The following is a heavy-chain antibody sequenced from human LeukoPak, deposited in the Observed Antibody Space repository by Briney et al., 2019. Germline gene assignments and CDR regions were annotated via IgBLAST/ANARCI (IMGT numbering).Heavy chain of an antibody. Sequence: PSETLSLTCTVSRGSISASIRSYYWSWLRQPPGKGLEWIGYISSSGSTNDNPSLRNRVTISVDTSKNQFFLNLSSVSAADTAVYYCARVPLGYSGAYYFDYWGPGTLVTVSP. CDR3: ARVPLGYSGAYYFDY. CDR2: ISSSGST. CDR1: RGSISASIRSYY. J-gene: IGHJ4*02. V-gene: IGHV4-4*09. D-gene: IGHD5-12*01.